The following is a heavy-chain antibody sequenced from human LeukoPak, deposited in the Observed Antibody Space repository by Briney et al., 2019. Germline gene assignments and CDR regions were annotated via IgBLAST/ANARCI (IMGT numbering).Heavy chain of an antibody. D-gene: IGHD5-24*01. V-gene: IGHV3-23*01. J-gene: IGHJ6*03. CDR2: ISGSGGST. CDR3: AKEGQDGNYYYYHMDV. CDR1: GFTFSSYA. Sequence: PGGSLRLSCAASGFTFSSYAMSWVRQAPGKGLEWVSAISGSGGSTYYADSVKGRFTISRDNSKNTLYLLMNSLRGEDTAVYYCAKEGQDGNYYYYHMDVWGKGTTVTVSS.